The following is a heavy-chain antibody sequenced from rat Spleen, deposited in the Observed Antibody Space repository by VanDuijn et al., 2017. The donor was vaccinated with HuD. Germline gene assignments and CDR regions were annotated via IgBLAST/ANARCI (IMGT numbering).Heavy chain of an antibody. D-gene: IGHD1-2*01. CDR3: TRNYYSSYIFDY. Sequence: EVQLVESGGGLVQPGRSLKLSCAASGFTFSNYGMHWIRQAPEKGLEWVATIIYDGSRTYYRDSVKGRFTISRDNAESTLYLQMNSLRSEDTATYYCTRNYYSSYIFDYWGQGVMVTVSS. CDR2: IIYDGSRT. J-gene: IGHJ2*01. V-gene: IGHV5-29*01. CDR1: GFTFSNYG.